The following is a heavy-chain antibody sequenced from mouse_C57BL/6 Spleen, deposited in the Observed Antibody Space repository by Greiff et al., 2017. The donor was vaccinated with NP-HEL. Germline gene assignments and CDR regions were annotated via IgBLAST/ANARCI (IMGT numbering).Heavy chain of an antibody. D-gene: IGHD3-2*02. J-gene: IGHJ4*01. Sequence: QVQLKQPGAELVKPGASVKMSCKASGYTFTSYWITWVKQRPGQGLEWIGDIYPGSGSTNYNEKFKSKATLIVDTSSSTAYMQLSSLTSEDSAVYYCARDSSGYDYAMDYWGQGTSVTVSS. CDR1: GYTFTSYW. CDR2: IYPGSGST. V-gene: IGHV1-55*01. CDR3: ARDSSGYDYAMDY.